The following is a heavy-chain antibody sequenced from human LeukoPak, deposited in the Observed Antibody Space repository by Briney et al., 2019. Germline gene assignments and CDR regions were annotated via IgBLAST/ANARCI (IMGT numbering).Heavy chain of an antibody. CDR1: GYTFTSYD. CDR2: MNPNSGNT. Sequence: ASVKVSCKASGYTFTSYDINWVRQATGQGLEWMGWMNPNSGNTGYAQKFQGRVTITRNTSISTAYMELSSLRSEDTAVYYCASSTYYCDSSGYLIGHYYYYMDVWGKGTTVTISS. CDR3: ASSTYYCDSSGYLIGHYYYYMDV. J-gene: IGHJ6*03. D-gene: IGHD3-22*01. V-gene: IGHV1-8*03.